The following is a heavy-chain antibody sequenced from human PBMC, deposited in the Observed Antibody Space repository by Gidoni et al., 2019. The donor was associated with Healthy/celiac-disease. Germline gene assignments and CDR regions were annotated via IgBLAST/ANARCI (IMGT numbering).Heavy chain of an antibody. Sequence: QVQLVESGGGVVPPGRSLRVSCAASGFPFRSYAMHWVRQAPGQGLEWVAVISYDGSKKYDADSVKGRFTISRDNSKNTLYLQMNSLRAEDTAVYYCARLIQGTLYYEFWSGPTPGFDYWGQGTLVTVSS. V-gene: IGHV3-30-3*01. D-gene: IGHD3-3*01. CDR3: ARLIQGTLYYEFWSGPTPGFDY. CDR2: ISYDGSKK. J-gene: IGHJ4*02. CDR1: GFPFRSYA.